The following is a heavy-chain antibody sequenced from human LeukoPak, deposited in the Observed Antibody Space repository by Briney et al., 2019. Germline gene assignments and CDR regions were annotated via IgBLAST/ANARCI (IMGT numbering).Heavy chain of an antibody. J-gene: IGHJ4*02. CDR2: INTSNSNT. D-gene: IGHD2-21*02. CDR1: GYTFTSYA. Sequence: ASVKVSCKASGYTFTSYAMHWVRQAPGQRLECMGWINTSNSNTKYSQKFQGRGTITRDTAAGTAYMDLSSQRSEDTAVYYCARHTETAIPLPYYFDYWGQGTLVTVSS. CDR3: ARHTETAIPLPYYFDY. V-gene: IGHV1-3*04.